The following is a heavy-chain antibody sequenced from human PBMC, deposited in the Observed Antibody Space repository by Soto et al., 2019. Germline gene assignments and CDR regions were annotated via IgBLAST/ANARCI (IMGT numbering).Heavy chain of an antibody. CDR2: ISYDGSNK. D-gene: IGHD3-9*01. Sequence: GGALRLPCAASGFTCSSYAMHWVRPAPGKGLEWVAVISYDGSNKYYADSVKGRFTISRDNSKNTLYLQMNRLRAEDTAVYYCAACYDILTGPFDYWGQGTLVTVSS. CDR3: AACYDILTGPFDY. CDR1: GFTCSSYA. V-gene: IGHV3-30-3*01. J-gene: IGHJ4*02.